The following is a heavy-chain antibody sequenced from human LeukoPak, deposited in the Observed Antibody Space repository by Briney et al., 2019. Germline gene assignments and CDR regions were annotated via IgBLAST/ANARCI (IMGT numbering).Heavy chain of an antibody. CDR3: ATMVIISSDFDY. CDR1: GYSFTGYY. D-gene: IGHD2-21*01. V-gene: IGHV1-2*02. CDR2: INPNSGGT. Sequence: ASVKVSCKASGYSFTGYYIHWVRQAPGQGLEWMGWINPNSGGTNYAQKFQDRVAMTRDTSISTAYMELSRLRSDDTAVYYCATMVIISSDFDYWGQGTLVTVSS. J-gene: IGHJ4*02.